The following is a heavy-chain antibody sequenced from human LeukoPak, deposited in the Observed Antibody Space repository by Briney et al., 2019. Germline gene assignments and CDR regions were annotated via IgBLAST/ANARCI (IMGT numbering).Heavy chain of an antibody. CDR3: AKGPASIAVAGPSNDY. D-gene: IGHD6-19*01. J-gene: IGHJ4*02. Sequence: GGSLRLSCAASGFTLSNYAMSWVRQAPGKGLEWVSSISAGGGGSYYADSVKGRFTISRDNSKNTLYLQMNSLRAEDTAVYYCAKGPASIAVAGPSNDYWGQGTLVTVSS. CDR2: ISAGGGGS. V-gene: IGHV3-23*01. CDR1: GFTLSNYA.